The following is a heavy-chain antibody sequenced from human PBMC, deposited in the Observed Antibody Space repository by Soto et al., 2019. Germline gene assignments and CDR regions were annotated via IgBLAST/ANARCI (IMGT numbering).Heavy chain of an antibody. CDR3: ATGTVTTQYFDY. D-gene: IGHD3-3*01. CDR2: IYYEGST. V-gene: IGHV4-59*08. CDR1: GVSINSYH. J-gene: IGHJ4*02. Sequence: SETLSLTCTVSGVSINSYHWSWIRQPPGKELEWIGYIYYEGSTNYNPSLKSRVTILVDTSKNQFSLKLSSVTAADTAVYYCATGTVTTQYFDYWGQGTQVT.